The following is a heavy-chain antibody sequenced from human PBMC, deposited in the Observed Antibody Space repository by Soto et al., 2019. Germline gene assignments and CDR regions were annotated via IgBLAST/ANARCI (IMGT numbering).Heavy chain of an antibody. J-gene: IGHJ6*03. CDR1: GGTFSSYT. Sequence: ASVKVSCKASGGTFSSYTISWVRQAPGQGLEWMGRIIPILGIANYAQKFQGRVTITADKSTSTAYMKLSSLRSEDTAVYYCARDRGPWTTVTTDYYYYMDVWGKGTTVTVSS. D-gene: IGHD4-4*01. CDR2: IIPILGIA. CDR3: ARDRGPWTTVTTDYYYYMDV. V-gene: IGHV1-69*04.